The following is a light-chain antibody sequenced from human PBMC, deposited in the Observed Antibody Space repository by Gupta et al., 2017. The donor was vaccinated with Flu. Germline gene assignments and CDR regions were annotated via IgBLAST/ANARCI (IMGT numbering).Light chain of an antibody. CDR1: QDIRRY. CDR3: PQGDPGQPYT. J-gene: IGKJ2*01. CDR2: EAS. V-gene: IGKV1-33*01. Sequence: HVTQPPSSVSASVGDRVTITCQTSQDIRRYLNWYQQKPGRAPKLLIKEASHWAVGVPARFSGIGSGTDCTCTISGLQTEDFAIYYGPQGDPGQPYTLGQGT.